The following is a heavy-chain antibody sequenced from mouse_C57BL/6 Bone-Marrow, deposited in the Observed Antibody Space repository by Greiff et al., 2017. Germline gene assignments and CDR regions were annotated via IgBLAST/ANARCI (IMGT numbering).Heavy chain of an antibody. V-gene: IGHV3-6*01. CDR3: ARDMGYGSSYGFAY. D-gene: IGHD1-1*01. CDR1: GYSITSGYY. Sequence: VQLKESGPGLVKPSQSLSLTCSFTGYSITSGYYWNWIRQFPGNKLEWMGYISYDGSNNYNPSLKNRISITRDTSKNQFFLKLNSVTTEDTVTYYCARDMGYGSSYGFAYWGQGTLVTGSA. J-gene: IGHJ3*01. CDR2: ISYDGSN.